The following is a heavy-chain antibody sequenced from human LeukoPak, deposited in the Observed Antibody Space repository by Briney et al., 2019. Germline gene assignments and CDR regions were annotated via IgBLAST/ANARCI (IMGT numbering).Heavy chain of an antibody. J-gene: IGHJ4*02. CDR2: ISGSGSST. CDR1: GFTFSNYA. CDR3: ARVPGFI. D-gene: IGHD3-10*01. V-gene: IGHV3-23*01. Sequence: PGGSLRLSCAASGFTFSNYAMSWVRQAPGKGLEWVPAISGSGSSTFYADSVKGRCTISRDNSKNTLYLQMNSLRAEDTAVYYCARVPGFIWGQGTLVTVSS.